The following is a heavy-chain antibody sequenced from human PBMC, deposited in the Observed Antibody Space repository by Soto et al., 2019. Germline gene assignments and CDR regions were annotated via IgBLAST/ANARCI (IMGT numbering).Heavy chain of an antibody. J-gene: IGHJ4*02. Sequence: GASVKVSCKASGGTFSSYAISWVRQAPGQGLEWMGGIIPIFGTANYAQKFQGRVTITADESTSTAYMELSSLRSEDTAVYYCARDAYYDSSGYYPYYFDYWGQGTLVTVSS. CDR3: ARDAYYDSSGYYPYYFDY. V-gene: IGHV1-69*13. D-gene: IGHD3-22*01. CDR2: IIPIFGTA. CDR1: GGTFSSYA.